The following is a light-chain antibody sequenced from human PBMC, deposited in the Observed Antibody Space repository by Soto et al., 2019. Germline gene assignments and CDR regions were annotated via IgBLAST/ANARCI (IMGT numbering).Light chain of an antibody. J-gene: IGKJ1*01. CDR1: QSVSSSY. V-gene: IGKV3-20*01. CDR2: GAS. CDR3: QQYGRSSWT. Sequence: EIVLTQSPGTLSLSPGERATLSCRASQSVSSSYLAWYQQKPGQAPRLLIYGASSRATGIPDRFSGSGSGTEFTLTISGLEPEYFDVYYSQQYGRSSWTFGQGTKLEIK.